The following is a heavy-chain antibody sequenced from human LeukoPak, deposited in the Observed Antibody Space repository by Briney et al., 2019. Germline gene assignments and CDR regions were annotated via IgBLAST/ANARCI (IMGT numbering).Heavy chain of an antibody. V-gene: IGHV1-2*02. CDR3: ARALGYCSSTSCPNWFDP. CDR2: INPNSGGT. J-gene: IGHJ5*02. Sequence: ASVKVSCKASGYTFTGYYMHRVRQAPGQGLEWMGWINPNSGGTNYAQKFQGRVTMTRDTSISTAYMELSRLRSDDTAVYYCARALGYCSSTSCPNWFDPWGQGTLVTVSS. CDR1: GYTFTGYY. D-gene: IGHD2-2*01.